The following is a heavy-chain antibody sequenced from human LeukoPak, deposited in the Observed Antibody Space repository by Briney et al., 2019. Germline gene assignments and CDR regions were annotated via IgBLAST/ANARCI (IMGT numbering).Heavy chain of an antibody. D-gene: IGHD6-19*01. Sequence: GASVKVSCKASGYTFTNYGISWVRQAPGQGLEWMGGIIPIFGTANYAQKFQGRVTITTDESTSTAYMELSSLRSEDAAVYYCARALGYSSGWYHDAFDIWGQGTMVTVSS. V-gene: IGHV1-69*05. CDR1: GYTFTNYG. CDR2: IIPIFGTA. CDR3: ARALGYSSGWYHDAFDI. J-gene: IGHJ3*02.